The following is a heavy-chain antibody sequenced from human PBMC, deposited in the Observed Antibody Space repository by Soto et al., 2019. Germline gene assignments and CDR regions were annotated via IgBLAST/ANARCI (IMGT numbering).Heavy chain of an antibody. CDR1: GFTFDNAW. J-gene: IGHJ6*02. CDR3: ATVGYCFGSRCSASYDGLDV. V-gene: IGHV3-15*01. Sequence: EVRLVESGGGLVKPGGSLRLSCAASGFTFDNAWMTWVRQAPGKGLEWVGRIRSKTDGGTTDYAEPVKGRFTISRDDSKNTFSLKMTSLITEDTALYYCATVGYCFGSRCSASYDGLDVWGHGTTVTVSS. D-gene: IGHD2-15*01. CDR2: IRSKTDGGTT.